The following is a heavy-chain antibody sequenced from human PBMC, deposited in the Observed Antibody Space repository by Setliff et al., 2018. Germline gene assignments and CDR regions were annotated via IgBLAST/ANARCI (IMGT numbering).Heavy chain of an antibody. CDR2: IYPGDSDT. J-gene: IGHJ5*02. D-gene: IGHD2-2*01. Sequence: YSFTSYWIGWVRQMPGKGLEWMGIIYPGDSDTRYSPSFQGQVTISADKSISTAYLQWSSLKASDTAMYYCARALYPSSFIGHNWFDPWGQGTLVTVSS. V-gene: IGHV5-51*01. CDR1: YSFTSYW. CDR3: ARALYPSSFIGHNWFDP.